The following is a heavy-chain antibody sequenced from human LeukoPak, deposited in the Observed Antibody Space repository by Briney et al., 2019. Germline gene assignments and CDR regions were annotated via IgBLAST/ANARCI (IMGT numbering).Heavy chain of an antibody. Sequence: PGGSLRLSCAASGFTFSSYEMNWVRQAPGKGLGWVSYISSSGRTIDYADSVKGRFTISRGNAKNSLYLQMNSLRAEDTAVYYCARVLRMGYYYGMDVWGQGTTVTVSS. J-gene: IGHJ6*02. CDR3: ARVLRMGYYYGMDV. V-gene: IGHV3-48*03. D-gene: IGHD2-8*01. CDR1: GFTFSSYE. CDR2: ISSSGRTI.